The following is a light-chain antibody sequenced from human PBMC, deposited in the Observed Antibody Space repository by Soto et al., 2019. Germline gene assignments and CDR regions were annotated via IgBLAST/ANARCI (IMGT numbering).Light chain of an antibody. CDR3: QKYNTAPLT. J-gene: IGKJ4*01. CDR1: QSISSY. V-gene: IGKV1-39*01. Sequence: IQMTQSPSSLSASVGDRVTITCRASQSISSYLNWYQQKPGKAPRLLIYAASSLQSGVPSRFSGSGYGTEFTLTISNLQPEDVATYYCQKYNTAPLTFGGGTKVDI. CDR2: AAS.